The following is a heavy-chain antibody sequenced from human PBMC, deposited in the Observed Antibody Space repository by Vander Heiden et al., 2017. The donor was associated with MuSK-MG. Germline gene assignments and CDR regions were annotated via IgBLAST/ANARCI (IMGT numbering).Heavy chain of an antibody. J-gene: IGHJ5*02. Sequence: VPLVESGGGLVKPGGSLRLSCAASGFTSSDDYMRWIRQAPGKGLEWVSYITSSGSTIYYADSVKGRFTISRDNAKNSLYLKINSLRVEDTAVYYCARERTIFGVGNWFDPWGQGTLVTVSS. CDR3: ARERTIFGVGNWFDP. CDR1: GFTSSDDY. V-gene: IGHV3-11*01. CDR2: ITSSGSTI. D-gene: IGHD3-3*01.